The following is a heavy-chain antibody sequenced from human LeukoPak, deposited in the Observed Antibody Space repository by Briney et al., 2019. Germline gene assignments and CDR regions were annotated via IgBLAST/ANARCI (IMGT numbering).Heavy chain of an antibody. CDR3: ARSDSIRGYYYGMGV. D-gene: IGHD2-2*02. V-gene: IGHV1-18*01. CDR2: ISGYNGNT. J-gene: IGHJ6*02. Sequence: GASVKVSCKASGYTFTSYGINWVRQAPGQGLEWMGWISGYNGNTQYAQKLQGRVTMTRDTSISTAYMELSRLRSDDTAVYYCARSDSIRGYYYGMGVWGQGTTVTVSS. CDR1: GYTFTSYG.